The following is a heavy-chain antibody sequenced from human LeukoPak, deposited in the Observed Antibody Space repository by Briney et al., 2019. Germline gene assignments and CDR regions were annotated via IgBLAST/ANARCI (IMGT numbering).Heavy chain of an antibody. D-gene: IGHD3-10*01. J-gene: IGHJ4*02. CDR2: IYPGDSDT. CDR1: GYSFTRYW. Sequence: HGESLKISCKGSGYSFTRYWIGWVGQMPGKGLEWMGFIYPGDSDTRYSPSFQGQVTISADKSISTAYLQWSSLKASDTAMYYCARRSVRSTIPDYYGSGSYSDFDYWGQGTLVTVSS. CDR3: ARRSVRSTIPDYYGSGSYSDFDY. V-gene: IGHV5-51*01.